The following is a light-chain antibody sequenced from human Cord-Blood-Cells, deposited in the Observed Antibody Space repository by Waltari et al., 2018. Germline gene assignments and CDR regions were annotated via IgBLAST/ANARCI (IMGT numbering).Light chain of an antibody. CDR1: QSISSW. J-gene: IGKJ3*01. CDR2: KAS. V-gene: IGKV1-5*03. Sequence: DIQMTQSPSTLSASVGARVTIPCRASQSISSWLAWYQQKPGKAPKLLIYKASSLESGVPSRFSGSGAGTEFTLTISSLQPDDFATYYCQQGFTFGPGTKVDIK. CDR3: QQGFT.